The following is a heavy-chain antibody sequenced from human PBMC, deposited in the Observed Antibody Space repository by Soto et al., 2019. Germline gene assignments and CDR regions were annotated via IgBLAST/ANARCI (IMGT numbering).Heavy chain of an antibody. CDR3: ARARDTVATVDFDY. J-gene: IGHJ4*02. CDR1: GGSFTGYY. CDR2: INHSGST. Sequence: SETLSLTCAVYGGSFTGYYWSWIRQPPGKGLEWIGEINHSGSTNYNPSLKSRVTISVDRSKNQFSLKLSSVTAADTAVYYCARARDTVATVDFDYWGQGTLVTVSS. V-gene: IGHV4-34*01. D-gene: IGHD5-12*01.